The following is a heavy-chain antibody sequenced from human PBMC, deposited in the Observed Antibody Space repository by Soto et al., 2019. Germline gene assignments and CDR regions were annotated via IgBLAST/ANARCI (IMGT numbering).Heavy chain of an antibody. V-gene: IGHV3-30-3*01. J-gene: IGHJ4*02. Sequence: QVPLVESGGGVVQPGMSLRLSCVASGFTFTSYAMHWLRQAPGTALERVAVISYDGNNKYYADSVKGRFTISRDNSKDTVYLQMNSLRAEDTGVYFCARDFSMVVVAPGYWGQGTLVTVSS. D-gene: IGHD2-15*01. CDR2: ISYDGNNK. CDR1: GFTFTSYA. CDR3: ARDFSMVVVAPGY.